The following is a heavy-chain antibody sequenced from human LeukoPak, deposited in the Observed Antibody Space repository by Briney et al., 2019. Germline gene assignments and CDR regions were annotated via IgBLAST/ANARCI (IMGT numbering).Heavy chain of an antibody. CDR3: ARLSPPYGEYIEY. V-gene: IGHV4-61*01. CDR1: GGSFSSGSYY. CDR2: IYYSGST. D-gene: IGHD4-17*01. Sequence: AETLSLTCTVSGGSFSSGSYYGRWIRQAPGKGLEWVGYIYYSGSTNYNPSLKSRVTISVDTSKNQFSLKLSSVTAADTAVYYCARLSPPYGEYIEYWAQGTLVPVSS. J-gene: IGHJ4*02.